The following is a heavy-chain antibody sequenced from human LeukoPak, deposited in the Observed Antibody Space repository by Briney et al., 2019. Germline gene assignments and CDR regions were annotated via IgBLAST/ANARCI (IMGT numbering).Heavy chain of an antibody. V-gene: IGHV1-69*01. CDR3: SRDPRTMVRGVPAALRY. J-gene: IGHJ4*02. CDR2: IIPIISTA. D-gene: IGHD3-10*01. Sequence: SVKVSCKASGGTFSSYAISWVRQARGQGLEWMGGIIPIISTANYAQKFQGRVTITADESTSTAYMELSSLRSEDTAVYYCSRDPRTMVRGVPAALRYWGQGTLVTVSS. CDR1: GGTFSSYA.